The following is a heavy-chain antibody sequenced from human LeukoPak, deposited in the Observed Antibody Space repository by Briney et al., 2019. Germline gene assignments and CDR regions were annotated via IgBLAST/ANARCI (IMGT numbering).Heavy chain of an antibody. J-gene: IGHJ4*02. D-gene: IGHD3-10*01. Sequence: ASVKVSCKASGYTFTGYYMHWLRQAPRQGLEWMGWINPNSGGTNYAQKFQGRVTMTRDTSISTAYMELSRLRSDDTAVYYCARDDGSGSPYFDYWGQGTLVTVSS. CDR3: ARDDGSGSPYFDY. CDR1: GYTFTGYY. V-gene: IGHV1-2*02. CDR2: INPNSGGT.